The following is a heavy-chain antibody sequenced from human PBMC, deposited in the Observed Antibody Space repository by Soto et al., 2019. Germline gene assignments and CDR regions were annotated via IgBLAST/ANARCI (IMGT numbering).Heavy chain of an antibody. D-gene: IGHD5-12*01. Sequence: PSETLSLTCTVSGGSVSSGSYYWSWIRQPPGKGLEWIGYIYYSGSTNYNPSLKSRVTISVDTSKNQFSLKLSSVTAADTAVYYCASGNKVATLYYFDYWGQGTLVTVSS. CDR3: ASGNKVATLYYFDY. CDR2: IYYSGST. V-gene: IGHV4-61*01. J-gene: IGHJ4*02. CDR1: GGSVSSGSYY.